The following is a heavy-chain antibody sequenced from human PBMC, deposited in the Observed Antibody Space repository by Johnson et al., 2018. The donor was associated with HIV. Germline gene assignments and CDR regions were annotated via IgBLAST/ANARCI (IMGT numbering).Heavy chain of an antibody. J-gene: IGHJ3*02. CDR2: ISYDGSNK. Sequence: QMQLVESGGGVVQPGRSLRLSCAASGFTFSSYAMHWVRQAPGKGLEWVAVISYDGSNKYYADSVKGRFTISRDNSKNTLYLQMNSLRAEDTAVYYCAKDMGGDRNAFDIWGQGTMVTVSS. CDR3: AKDMGGDRNAFDI. CDR1: GFTFSSYA. V-gene: IGHV3-30*04. D-gene: IGHD1-26*01.